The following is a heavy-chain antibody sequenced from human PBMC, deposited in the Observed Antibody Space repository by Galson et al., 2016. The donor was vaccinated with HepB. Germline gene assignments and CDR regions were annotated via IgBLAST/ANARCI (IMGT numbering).Heavy chain of an antibody. D-gene: IGHD4-23*01. CDR3: ATGATSDNSLAFDV. CDR2: FDPTHGDP. J-gene: IGHJ3*01. CDR1: GLPLPSLS. Sequence: SVKVSCKVSGLPLPSLSILWVRHVPGKGLEWLGGFDPTHGDPIYGQNFQGRVTFTDDTSADTTYMELTNLRSDDMAIYYCATGATSDNSLAFDVWGLGTVVTVS. V-gene: IGHV1-24*01.